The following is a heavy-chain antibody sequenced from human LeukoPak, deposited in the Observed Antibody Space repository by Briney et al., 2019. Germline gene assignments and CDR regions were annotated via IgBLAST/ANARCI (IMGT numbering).Heavy chain of an antibody. CDR1: TGSISGSINY. J-gene: IGHJ3*02. CDR3: ARLSPDWSAI. V-gene: IGHV4-39*01. Sequence: PSQTLSLVCSVATGSISGSINYWGRLRQPPGKGLEWIGSIYYSGNTYYNPSLKSRVTISVDTSKNQFSLKLRSVTAADTAVYYCARLSPDWSAIWGQGTKVTVSS. D-gene: IGHD3-3*01. CDR2: IYYSGNT.